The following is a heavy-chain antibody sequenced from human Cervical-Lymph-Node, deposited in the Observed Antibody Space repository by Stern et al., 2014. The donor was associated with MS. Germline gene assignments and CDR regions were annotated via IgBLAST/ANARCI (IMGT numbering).Heavy chain of an antibody. V-gene: IGHV2-26*01. CDR2: IFLHAEK. D-gene: IGHD3-22*01. CDR3: ARILRGTYDSSGYYPHLPDY. CDR1: GFSLSNARMG. J-gene: IGHJ4*02. Sequence: QVTLRESGPVLVKPTETLTLTCTVSGFSLSNARMGVSWIRQPPGKALEWLAHIFLHAEKSYSTSLKSRLTISKDTSKSQVVLTMTNMDPVDTATYYCARILRGTYDSSGYYPHLPDYWGQGTLVTVSS.